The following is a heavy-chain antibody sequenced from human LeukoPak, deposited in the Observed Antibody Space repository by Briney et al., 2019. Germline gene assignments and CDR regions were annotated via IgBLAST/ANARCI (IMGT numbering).Heavy chain of an antibody. D-gene: IGHD1-26*01. CDR3: AKDIGRNYYSYMDV. J-gene: IGHJ6*03. Sequence: GGSLRLSCAASGFTFSDYDMNWIRQAPGKGLEWVSYITGSSSSKYYADSVKGRFTISRDNAKNSLYLQMNSLRAEDTALYYCAKDIGRNYYSYMDVWGKGTTVTVSS. V-gene: IGHV3-48*01. CDR1: GFTFSDYD. CDR2: ITGSSSSK.